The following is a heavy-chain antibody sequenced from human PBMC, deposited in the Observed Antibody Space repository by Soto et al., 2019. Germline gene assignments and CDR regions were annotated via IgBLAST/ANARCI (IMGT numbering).Heavy chain of an antibody. V-gene: IGHV3-9*01. Sequence: GGSLRLSCAASGFSFHEYAIHWVRQAPGKGLEWVSGISWNSGSIGYADSAKGRFTISRDNTKNSLFLQMNSLRAEDTAFYYCAKEDSGGRSMFDYWGQGTLVTVSS. D-gene: IGHD2-15*01. CDR2: ISWNSGSI. CDR1: GFSFHEYA. CDR3: AKEDSGGRSMFDY. J-gene: IGHJ4*02.